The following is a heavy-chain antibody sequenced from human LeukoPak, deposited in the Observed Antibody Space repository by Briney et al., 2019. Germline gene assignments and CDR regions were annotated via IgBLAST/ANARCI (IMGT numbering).Heavy chain of an antibody. CDR3: ARDGGFCSGGFCYRLFDP. CDR2: ISDSSITM. CDR1: GFTFSSHN. Sequence: GGSLRLSCAASGFTFSSHNMVWVRQPPGKGLECISYISDSSITMYYADSVKGRFTISRDNAKNSLYLQMNSLRAEDTAVYYCARDGGFCSGGFCYRLFDPWGQGTLVTVSS. J-gene: IGHJ5*02. V-gene: IGHV3-48*04. D-gene: IGHD2-15*01.